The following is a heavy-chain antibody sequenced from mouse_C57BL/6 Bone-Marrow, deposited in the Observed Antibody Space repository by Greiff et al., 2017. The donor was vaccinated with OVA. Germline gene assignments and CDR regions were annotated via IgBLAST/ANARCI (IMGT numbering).Heavy chain of an antibody. D-gene: IGHD2-4*01. CDR2: IYPGSGST. Sequence: QVQLQQPGAELVKPGASVKMSCKASGYTFTSYWITWVKQRPGQGLEWIGDIYPGSGSTNYNEKFKSKATLTVDTSSSTAYMQLSSLPSEDSAVYYCARFPYDYAWFAYWGQGTLVTVSA. CDR1: GYTFTSYW. J-gene: IGHJ3*01. CDR3: ARFPYDYAWFAY. V-gene: IGHV1-55*01.